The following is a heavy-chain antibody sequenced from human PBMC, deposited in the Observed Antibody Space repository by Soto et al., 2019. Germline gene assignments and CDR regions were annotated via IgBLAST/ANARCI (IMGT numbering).Heavy chain of an antibody. Sequence: SVNVSCKASGGTFSSYAISWVRQAPGQGLEWMGGIIPIFGTANYAQKFQGRVTITADESASTAYMELSSLRSEDTAVYYCAVNYYDSSGYSPFDPWGQGTLVTVSS. CDR3: AVNYYDSSGYSPFDP. CDR1: GGTFSSYA. CDR2: IIPIFGTA. V-gene: IGHV1-69*13. D-gene: IGHD3-22*01. J-gene: IGHJ5*02.